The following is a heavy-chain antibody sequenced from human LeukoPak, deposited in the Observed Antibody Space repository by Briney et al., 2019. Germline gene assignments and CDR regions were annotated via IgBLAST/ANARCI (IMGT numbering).Heavy chain of an antibody. V-gene: IGHV4-59*03. CDR3: ASTQQWLAFDY. D-gene: IGHD6-19*01. CDR2: FYHSGST. CDR1: GGSINNYH. Sequence: SETLSLTCAVSGGSINNYHWSWIRQPPGKGLEWIGGFYHSGSTTYNPSLKSRVTISVDASKSVFSLKLDSVTAADTAMYFCASTQQWLAFDYWGQGILVTVSS. J-gene: IGHJ4*02.